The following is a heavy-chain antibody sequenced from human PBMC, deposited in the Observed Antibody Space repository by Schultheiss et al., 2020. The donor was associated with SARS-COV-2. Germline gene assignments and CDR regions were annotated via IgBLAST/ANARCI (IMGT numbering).Heavy chain of an antibody. Sequence: GGSLRLSCAASGFTFSGSAMHWVRQASGKGLEWVGSIRSKANSYATAYAASVKGRFTIARDDSKNTAYLQMNSLKTEDTAVYYCTRHTGGLGYCSSTSCYPNAFDIWGQGTMVTVSS. CDR3: TRHTGGLGYCSSTSCYPNAFDI. CDR2: IRSKANSYAT. CDR1: GFTFSGSA. V-gene: IGHV3-73*01. D-gene: IGHD2-2*01. J-gene: IGHJ3*02.